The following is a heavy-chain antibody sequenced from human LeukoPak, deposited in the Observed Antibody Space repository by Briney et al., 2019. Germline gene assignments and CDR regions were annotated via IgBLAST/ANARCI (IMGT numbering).Heavy chain of an antibody. V-gene: IGHV3-30*04. CDR1: GFTFSSYA. CDR3: ARTRGANIVVVVAAIRY. CDR2: ISYDGSNK. D-gene: IGHD2-15*01. Sequence: GGSLRLSCAASGFTFSSYAMHWVRQAPGKGLEWVAVISYDGSNKYYADSVKGRFTISRDNSKNTLYLQMNSLRAEETAVYYCARTRGANIVVVVAAIRYWGQGTLVTVSS. J-gene: IGHJ4*02.